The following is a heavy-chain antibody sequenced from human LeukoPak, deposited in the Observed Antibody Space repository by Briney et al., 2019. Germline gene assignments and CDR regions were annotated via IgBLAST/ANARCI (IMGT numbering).Heavy chain of an antibody. D-gene: IGHD3-16*02. Sequence: TSVKVSCKASGFTFTSSAMQWVRQARGQRLEWIGWIVVGSGNTNYAQKFQERVTITRDMSTSTAYMELSSLRSEDTAVYYCARDQRSSYTYYFDDWGQGTLVTVSS. V-gene: IGHV1-58*02. CDR1: GFTFTSSA. CDR3: ARDQRSSYTYYFDD. CDR2: IVVGSGNT. J-gene: IGHJ4*02.